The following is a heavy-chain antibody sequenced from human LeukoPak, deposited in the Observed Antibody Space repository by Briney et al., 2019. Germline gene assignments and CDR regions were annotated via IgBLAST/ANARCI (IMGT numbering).Heavy chain of an antibody. Sequence: SETLSLTCAVYGGSFSGYYWSWIRQPPGKGLEWIGEINHSGSTNYNPSLKSRVTISVDTSKNQFSLKLSSVTAADTAVYYCARVGRYSSSPDWGQGTLVTVSS. CDR1: GGSFSGYY. CDR3: ARVGRYSSSPD. CDR2: INHSGST. V-gene: IGHV4-34*01. J-gene: IGHJ4*02. D-gene: IGHD6-13*01.